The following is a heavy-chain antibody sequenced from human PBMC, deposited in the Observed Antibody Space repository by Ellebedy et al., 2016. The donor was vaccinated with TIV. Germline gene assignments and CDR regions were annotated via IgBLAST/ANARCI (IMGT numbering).Heavy chain of an antibody. CDR2: IYHSGIT. Sequence: MPSETLSLTCTVSGGSISSSSHYWGWIRHPPGKGLEWIGSIYHSGITYYNPSLKSRVIISVDTSKNQFSLKLNSVTAADTAIYYCARHYENSYYAMDVWGQGTTVTVSS. CDR1: GGSISSSSHY. D-gene: IGHD3-16*01. J-gene: IGHJ6*02. V-gene: IGHV4-39*01. CDR3: ARHYENSYYAMDV.